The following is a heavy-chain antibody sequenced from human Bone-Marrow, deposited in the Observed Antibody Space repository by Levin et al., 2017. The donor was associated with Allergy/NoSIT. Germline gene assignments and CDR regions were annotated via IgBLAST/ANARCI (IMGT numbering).Heavy chain of an antibody. Sequence: SQTLSLTCTVSGASVSRGDYYWSWIRQPPGKALECIGYIYYTGETHYNPSLKSRVTILLDTSKNQFSLTLRSLTAADTAVYYCARWVDTVSRVPLSSFDIWGRGTMVTVYS. D-gene: IGHD5/OR15-5a*01. CDR1: GASVSRGDYY. J-gene: IGHJ3*02. CDR3: ARWVDTVSRVPLSSFDI. CDR2: IYYTGET. V-gene: IGHV4-30-4*01.